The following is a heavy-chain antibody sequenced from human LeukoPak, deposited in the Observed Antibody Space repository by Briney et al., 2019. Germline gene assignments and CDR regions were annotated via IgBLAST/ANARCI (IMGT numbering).Heavy chain of an antibody. CDR2: IIPIFGTA. D-gene: IGHD6-19*01. CDR1: GDSFSFYA. Sequence: VASVKVSCKASGDSFSFYAISWVRQAPGQGLEWMGGIIPIFGTANYAQKFQGRVTITADKSTSTAYMELSSLRSEDTAVYYCARPPVAGRSWGAFDIWGQGTMVTVSS. CDR3: ARPPVAGRSWGAFDI. J-gene: IGHJ3*02. V-gene: IGHV1-69*06.